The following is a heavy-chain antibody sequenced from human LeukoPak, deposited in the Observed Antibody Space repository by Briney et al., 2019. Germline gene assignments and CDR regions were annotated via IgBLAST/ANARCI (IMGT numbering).Heavy chain of an antibody. CDR2: IYYSGST. V-gene: IGHV4-39*07. CDR3: ARVAAKGSYYYMDV. D-gene: IGHD2-15*01. J-gene: IGHJ6*03. Sequence: SETLSLTCTVSGGSISSSSYYWGWIRQPPGKGLEWIGSIYYSGSTYYNPSLKSRVTISVDTSKNQFSLKLSSVTAADTAVYYCARVAAKGSYYYMDVWGKGTTVTVSS. CDR1: GGSISSSSYY.